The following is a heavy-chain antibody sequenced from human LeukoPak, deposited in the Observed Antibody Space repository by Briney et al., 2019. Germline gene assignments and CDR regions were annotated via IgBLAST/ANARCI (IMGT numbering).Heavy chain of an antibody. J-gene: IGHJ4*02. CDR1: GYTFTSYA. CDR3: ARDWIDGYNSNYFDY. CDR2: INVGNGNT. D-gene: IGHD5-24*01. Sequence: ASVKVSCKASGYTFTSYAMHWVRQAPGQRLEWMGWINVGNGNTKYSQKFQGRVTITRDTSASTAYMELSSLRSEDTAVYYCARDWIDGYNSNYFDYWGQGTLVTVSS. V-gene: IGHV1-3*01.